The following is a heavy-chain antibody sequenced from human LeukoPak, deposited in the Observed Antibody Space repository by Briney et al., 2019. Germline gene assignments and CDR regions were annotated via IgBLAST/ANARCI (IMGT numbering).Heavy chain of an antibody. V-gene: IGHV3-48*03. CDR1: GFTFSSYE. Sequence: GGSLRLSCAASGFTFSSYEMNWVRQAPGKGLEWVSYISSSGSTIYYADSVKGRFTISRGNAKNSLYLQMNSLRAEDTAVYYCARELDIVVVPTGPFDYWGQGTLVTVSS. D-gene: IGHD2-2*03. CDR2: ISSSGSTI. CDR3: ARELDIVVVPTGPFDY. J-gene: IGHJ4*02.